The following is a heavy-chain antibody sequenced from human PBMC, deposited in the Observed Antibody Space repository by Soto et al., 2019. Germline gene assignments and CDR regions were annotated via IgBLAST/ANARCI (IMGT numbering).Heavy chain of an antibody. Sequence: GGSLRLSCATSGFTFSSNGMSWVRQAPGRGLDWVSGISGSGRNTYYADSVKGRFTISRDNSKNTLFLQMNSLRAEDTAVYYCAKNGLSNSPSAIDSWGQGTLVTVSS. V-gene: IGHV3-23*01. CDR2: ISGSGRNT. CDR3: AKNGLSNSPSAIDS. D-gene: IGHD2-8*01. J-gene: IGHJ4*02. CDR1: GFTFSSNG.